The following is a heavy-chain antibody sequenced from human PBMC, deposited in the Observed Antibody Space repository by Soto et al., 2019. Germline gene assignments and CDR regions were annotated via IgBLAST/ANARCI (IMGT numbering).Heavy chain of an antibody. J-gene: IGHJ4*02. V-gene: IGHV1-69*13. Sequence: SVKVSCKASGGTFSSYAISWVRQAPGQGLEWMGGIIPIFGTANYAQKFQGRVTITADESTSTAYMELSSLRSEDTAVYYCARAMGRHRAIWYFDYWGQGTLVTVSS. D-gene: IGHD2-2*01. CDR2: IIPIFGTA. CDR3: ARAMGRHRAIWYFDY. CDR1: GGTFSSYA.